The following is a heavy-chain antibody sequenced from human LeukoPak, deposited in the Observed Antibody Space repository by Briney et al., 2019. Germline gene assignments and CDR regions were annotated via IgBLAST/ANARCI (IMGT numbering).Heavy chain of an antibody. Sequence: GESLKISCRGSGYSFSDYWIGWVHQMPGEGLEWMGLISASGSDFRNSPSFEGQVTISVDKSINTAYLQWSRLRASDTAIYYCARRPSVTGAPFDYWGQGTLVTVSS. D-gene: IGHD2-8*02. CDR1: GYSFSDYW. J-gene: IGHJ4*02. CDR2: ISASGSDF. CDR3: ARRPSVTGAPFDY. V-gene: IGHV5-51*07.